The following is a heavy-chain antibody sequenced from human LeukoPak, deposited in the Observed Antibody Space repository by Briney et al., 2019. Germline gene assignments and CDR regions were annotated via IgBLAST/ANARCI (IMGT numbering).Heavy chain of an antibody. CDR1: GFTFSDYY. J-gene: IGHJ4*02. Sequence: GGSLRLSCAASGFTFSDYYMSWIRQAPGKGLEWVSYISSSGSYTNYADSVKGRFTISRDNAKNSLYLQMNSLRAEDTAVYYCARDLGYCSGGSCYSSGFDYWGQGTLVTVSS. V-gene: IGHV3-11*06. D-gene: IGHD2-15*01. CDR3: ARDLGYCSGGSCYSSGFDY. CDR2: ISSSGSYT.